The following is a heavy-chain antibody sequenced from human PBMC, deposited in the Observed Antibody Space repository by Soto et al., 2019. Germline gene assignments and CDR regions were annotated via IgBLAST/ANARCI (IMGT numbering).Heavy chain of an antibody. D-gene: IGHD5-18*01. CDR2: IIPIFGTA. Sequence: SVKVSCKASGGTFSSYAISWVRQAPGQGLEWMGGIIPIFGTANYAQKFQGRVTITADESTSTAYMELSSLRSEDTAVYYCARILIDTAMVRRYYYYGMDVWGQGTTVTVSS. J-gene: IGHJ6*02. V-gene: IGHV1-69*13. CDR1: GGTFSSYA. CDR3: ARILIDTAMVRRYYYYGMDV.